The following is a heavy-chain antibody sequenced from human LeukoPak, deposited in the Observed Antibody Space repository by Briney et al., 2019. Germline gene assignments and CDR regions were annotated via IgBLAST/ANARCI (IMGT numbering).Heavy chain of an antibody. CDR1: GFTFSSYW. D-gene: IGHD3-22*01. Sequence: GSLRLSCAASGFTFSSYWMSWVRQAPGKGLEWIGRIYTSGSTNYNPSLKSRVTMSVDTSKNQFSLKLSSVTAADTAVYYCARAVSSGSLLVDYWGQGTLVTVSS. J-gene: IGHJ4*02. CDR2: IYTSGST. V-gene: IGHV4-4*07. CDR3: ARAVSSGSLLVDY.